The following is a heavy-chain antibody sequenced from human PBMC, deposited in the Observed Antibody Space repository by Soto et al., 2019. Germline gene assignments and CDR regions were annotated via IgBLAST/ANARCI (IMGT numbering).Heavy chain of an antibody. Sequence: QVQLQESGPGLVKPSQTLSLTCTVSGDSINSGDYYWSWIRQPPGKGLEWIGYIYYSGSTYYNPSLKSRVRISADTSKNQFSLKLSSVTAADTAVYYCARAKGLVTVTTSWFDPWGQGTLVTVSS. CDR3: ARAKGLVTVTTSWFDP. J-gene: IGHJ5*02. D-gene: IGHD4-17*01. CDR1: GDSINSGDYY. CDR2: IYYSGST. V-gene: IGHV4-30-4*01.